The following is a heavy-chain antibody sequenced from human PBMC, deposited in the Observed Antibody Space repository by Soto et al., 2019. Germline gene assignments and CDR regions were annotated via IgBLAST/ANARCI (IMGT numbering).Heavy chain of an antibody. D-gene: IGHD5-18*01. J-gene: IGHJ4*02. Sequence: QVQLVQSWAEVKNPGSSVKVSCKAAGGTFSSYAISWVRQAPGQGLEWMGGIIPNFGTENYVQKFQGRVTLTADESTSTAYMELSSLRYEERAVYYGARASYGYLYWGQGTLVTVSS. CDR2: IIPNFGTE. CDR1: GGTFSSYA. CDR3: ARASYGYLY. V-gene: IGHV1-69*01.